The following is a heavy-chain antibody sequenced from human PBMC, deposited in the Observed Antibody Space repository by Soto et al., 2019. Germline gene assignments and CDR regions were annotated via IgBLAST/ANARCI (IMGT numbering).Heavy chain of an antibody. CDR1: GFSHTTSGVG. CDR2: NFWDDEK. Sequence: QITLKESGPTLVKPTQTLTLTCTFSGFSHTTSGVGVGWIRQPPGKALEWLAINFWDDEKRYSPSLKSRLTITKDTSKNQVVLSMTNMDPVDTGTYYCAHPAPYDSSGYLAFDIWGQGTMVIVSS. V-gene: IGHV2-5*02. D-gene: IGHD3-22*01. CDR3: AHPAPYDSSGYLAFDI. J-gene: IGHJ3*02.